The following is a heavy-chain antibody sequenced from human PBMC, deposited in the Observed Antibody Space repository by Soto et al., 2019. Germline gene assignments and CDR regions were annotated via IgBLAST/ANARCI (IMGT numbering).Heavy chain of an antibody. J-gene: IGHJ3*02. Sequence: SQPQSLPCSVSCGYVSTNGYSWGWIRQSPGKGLEWIGTIYSSENTYYNPSLKSRVTISVDTSENQFSLKLSSVTAADTAVYYCARDSPYDFWSGYTNAFDIWGQGTMVTVSS. CDR1: CGYVSTNGYS. CDR2: IYSSENT. D-gene: IGHD3-3*01. V-gene: IGHV4-39*07. CDR3: ARDSPYDFWSGYTNAFDI.